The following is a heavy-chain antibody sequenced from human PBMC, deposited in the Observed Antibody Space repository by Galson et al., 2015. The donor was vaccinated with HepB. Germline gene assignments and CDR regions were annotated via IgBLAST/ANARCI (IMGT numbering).Heavy chain of an antibody. CDR2: ISSSSSTI. D-gene: IGHD6-13*01. CDR3: ARRLAAAGNMFDY. Sequence: SLRLSCAASGFTFSSYSMNWVRQAPGKGLEWVSYISSSSSTIYYADSVKGRFTISRDNAKNSLYLQMNSLRAEDTAVYYCARRLAAAGNMFDYWGQGTLVPVSS. J-gene: IGHJ4*02. V-gene: IGHV3-48*04. CDR1: GFTFSSYS.